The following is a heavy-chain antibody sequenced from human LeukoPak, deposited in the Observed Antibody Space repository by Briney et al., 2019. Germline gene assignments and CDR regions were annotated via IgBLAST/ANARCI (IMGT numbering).Heavy chain of an antibody. Sequence: GGSLRLSCAASGFIFSGYNMNWVRQAPGKGLEWVSSISSSSSYTYYADSVKGRFTISRDNAKNSLYLQMNSPRAEDTAVYYCARDRDGYKQGAFDIWGQGTMVTASS. CDR1: GFIFSGYN. D-gene: IGHD5-24*01. V-gene: IGHV3-21*01. J-gene: IGHJ3*02. CDR3: ARDRDGYKQGAFDI. CDR2: ISSSSSYT.